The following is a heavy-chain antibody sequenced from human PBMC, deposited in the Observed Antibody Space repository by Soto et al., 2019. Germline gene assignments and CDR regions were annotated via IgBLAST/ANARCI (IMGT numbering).Heavy chain of an antibody. D-gene: IGHD2-2*01. V-gene: IGHV3-15*01. CDR1: GFTFSNAW. CDR3: ATEGVVVPAAVGDY. Sequence: EVQRVESGGGLVRPGGSLRLSCAASGFTFSNAWMSWVRQAPGKGLEWVGRIKSKTDGGTTDYAAPVKGRFTISRDDSKNTVYLQMNSLKNEDTAVYYCATEGVVVPAAVGDYWGQGTLVTVSS. J-gene: IGHJ4*02. CDR2: IKSKTDGGTT.